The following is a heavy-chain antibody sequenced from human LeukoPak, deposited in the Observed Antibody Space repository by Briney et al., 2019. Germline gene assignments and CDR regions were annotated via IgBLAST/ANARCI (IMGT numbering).Heavy chain of an antibody. CDR2: IIPIFGTA. CDR3: ASGDYSGYDDNLFDP. Sequence: SVTVSCTASGGTFSIYAISWVRQAPGQGLEWMGGIIPIFGTANYAQKFQGRVTITADESTSTAYMELSSLRSEDTAVYYCASGDYSGYDDNLFDPLGQGTLVTVSS. CDR1: GGTFSIYA. V-gene: IGHV1-69*13. D-gene: IGHD5-12*01. J-gene: IGHJ5*02.